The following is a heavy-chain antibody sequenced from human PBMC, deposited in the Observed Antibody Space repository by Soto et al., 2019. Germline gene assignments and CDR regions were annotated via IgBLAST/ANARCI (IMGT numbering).Heavy chain of an antibody. CDR1: GYTFTGYY. D-gene: IGHD6-13*01. CDR3: AREPIAAAGYYYYYGMEV. V-gene: IGHV1-2*04. J-gene: IGHJ6*02. Sequence: QVQLVQSGAEVKKPGASVNVSCKASGYTFTGYYMHWVRQAPGQGLEWMGWINPNSGGTNYAQKFQGWVTMSRDTSISTAYMELSRLRSDDTAVYYCAREPIAAAGYYYYYGMEVWGQGTTVTVSS. CDR2: INPNSGGT.